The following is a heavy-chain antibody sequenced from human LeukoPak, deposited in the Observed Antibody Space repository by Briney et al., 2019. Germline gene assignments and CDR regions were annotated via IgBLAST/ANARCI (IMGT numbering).Heavy chain of an antibody. CDR3: AREGNSGSY. CDR1: GYTLRSFD. CDR2: MNPNSGNT. V-gene: IGHV1-8*01. D-gene: IGHD1-26*01. J-gene: IGHJ4*02. Sequence: EASVKVSCKASGYTLRSFDINWVRQATGQSLEWMGWMNPNSGNTGYAQKFQGRVTMTRNTSISTAYMELSSLRSEDTAVYYCAREGNSGSYWGQGTLVTVSS.